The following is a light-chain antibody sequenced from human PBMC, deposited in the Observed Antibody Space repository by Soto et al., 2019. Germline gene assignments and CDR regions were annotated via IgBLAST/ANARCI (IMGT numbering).Light chain of an antibody. J-gene: IGKJ4*01. V-gene: IGKV1-13*02. CDR2: DAS. Sequence: IRLTQSPSSLSASVGDRVTITCRAGQAIGSALAWYQQRPGKEPKLRLYDASNLEAGVPSRFSGSGSCTDFTITTTSLRPADFAPYSWHQFNGFPLSFGRGTKVQIK. CDR3: HQFNGFPLS. CDR1: QAIGSA.